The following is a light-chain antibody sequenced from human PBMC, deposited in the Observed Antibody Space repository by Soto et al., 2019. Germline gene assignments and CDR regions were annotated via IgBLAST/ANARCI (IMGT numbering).Light chain of an antibody. J-gene: IGLJ2*01. CDR3: CSSAGSSTVV. CDR1: SSDVGSYNL. Sequence: QSALTQPASVSGSPGQSITISCTGTSSDVGSYNLVSWYQQHPGKAPKLMIYEVSKRTSGVSNRFSGSKSGNTASLTISGLNAEDEADYYCCSSAGSSTVVFGGGTQLTVL. V-gene: IGLV2-23*02. CDR2: EVS.